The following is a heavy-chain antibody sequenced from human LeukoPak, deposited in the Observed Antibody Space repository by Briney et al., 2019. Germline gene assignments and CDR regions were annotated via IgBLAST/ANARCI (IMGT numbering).Heavy chain of an antibody. J-gene: IGHJ4*02. CDR1: GGSISSGDYY. V-gene: IGHV4-30-4*01. D-gene: IGHD6-13*01. CDR2: IYYIGST. CDR3: AREHVAATGKDY. Sequence: PSETLSLTCTVSGGSISSGDYYWSWVRQPPGKGLEWIGYIYYIGSTYYNPSLKSRVIISVDTSRNQFSLKLSSVTAADTAVYYCAREHVAATGKDYWGQGTLVTVSS.